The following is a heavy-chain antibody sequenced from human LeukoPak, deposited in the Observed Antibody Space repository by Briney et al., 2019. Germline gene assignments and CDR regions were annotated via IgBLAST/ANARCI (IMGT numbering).Heavy chain of an antibody. Sequence: GGSLRLSCAASGFTFSNYAMSWVRQAPGKGLEWISTVSGSGISTYYADSVKGRFTISGDNSKNTLSLQMNNLRTEDTAVYYCAKRDAYNWGQGTLVTVSS. D-gene: IGHD5-24*01. J-gene: IGHJ4*02. V-gene: IGHV3-23*01. CDR3: AKRDAYN. CDR1: GFTFSNYA. CDR2: VSGSGIST.